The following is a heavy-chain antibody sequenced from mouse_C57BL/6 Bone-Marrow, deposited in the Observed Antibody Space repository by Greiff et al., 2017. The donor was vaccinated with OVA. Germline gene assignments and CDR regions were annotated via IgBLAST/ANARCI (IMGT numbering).Heavy chain of an antibody. V-gene: IGHV5-17*01. CDR3: ARAYGNYLYYFDY. J-gene: IGHJ2*01. D-gene: IGHD2-1*01. Sequence: EVQLQESGGGLVKPGGSLKLSCAASGFTFSDYGMHWVRQAPEKGLEWVAYISSGSSTIYYADTVKGRFTISRDNAKNTLFLQMTSLRSEDTAMYYCARAYGNYLYYFDYWGQGTTLTVSS. CDR2: ISSGSSTI. CDR1: GFTFSDYG.